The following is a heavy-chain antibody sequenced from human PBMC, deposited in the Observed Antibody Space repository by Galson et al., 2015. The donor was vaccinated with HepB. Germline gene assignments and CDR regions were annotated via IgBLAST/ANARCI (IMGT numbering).Heavy chain of an antibody. D-gene: IGHD6-19*01. CDR3: ARELDLYSSGWYAPRGFFDY. CDR2: ITNSGDTT. Sequence: LSCAASGFTFSTYAMTWVRQAPGKGLGWVSFITNSGDTTYYTDSVKGRFTISRDSSKNTVYLQMNSLRTEDTAVYYCARELDLYSSGWYAPRGFFDYWGQGTLVTVSS. CDR1: GFTFSTYA. J-gene: IGHJ4*02. V-gene: IGHV3-23*01.